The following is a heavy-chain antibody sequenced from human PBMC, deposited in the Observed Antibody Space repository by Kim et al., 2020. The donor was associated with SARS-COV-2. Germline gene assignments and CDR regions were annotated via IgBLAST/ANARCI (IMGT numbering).Heavy chain of an antibody. CDR3: ARAATRLVRGVLGAPKRDGRLYYFDY. CDR1: GGPFTGYY. J-gene: IGHJ4*02. V-gene: IGHV4-34*01. CDR2: IHHSGGT. Sequence: SETLSLTCAVSGGPFTGYYWSWIRQSPGKGLEWIGEIHHSGGTNYNPSLRSQVTISVDTSRKQFSLRLNSVTAADTAVYYCARAATRLVRGVLGAPKRDGRLYYFDYWGQGTLVTVSS. D-gene: IGHD3-10*01.